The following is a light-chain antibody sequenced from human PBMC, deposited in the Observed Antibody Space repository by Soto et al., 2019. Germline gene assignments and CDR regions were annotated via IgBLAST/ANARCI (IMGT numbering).Light chain of an antibody. CDR3: QQYYSYPFT. V-gene: IGKV1-8*01. J-gene: IGKJ3*01. CDR1: QGISSY. CDR2: AAS. Sequence: AIRMTQSPSSLSASTGDRVTITCRGSQGISSYLAWYQQKPGKAPKLLIYAASTLQSGVPSRFSGSGSGTAFTLTISCLQSEDFATYYCQQYYSYPFTFGPGTKVDIK.